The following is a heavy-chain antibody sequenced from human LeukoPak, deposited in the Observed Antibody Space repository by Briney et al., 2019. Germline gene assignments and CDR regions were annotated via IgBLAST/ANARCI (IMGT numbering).Heavy chain of an antibody. CDR2: ISSNGCST. Sequence: PGGSLRLSCLVSGFTFSNYGMHWVRQAPGKGLEYVSAISSNGCSTEYVDSVEGRFTISRDNSKNTLYLQMNSLRPEDTAVYYCVKAPYCSNGVCYGSGDYWGQGTLVTVSS. V-gene: IGHV3-64D*09. CDR3: VKAPYCSNGVCYGSGDY. J-gene: IGHJ4*02. D-gene: IGHD2-8*01. CDR1: GFTFSNYG.